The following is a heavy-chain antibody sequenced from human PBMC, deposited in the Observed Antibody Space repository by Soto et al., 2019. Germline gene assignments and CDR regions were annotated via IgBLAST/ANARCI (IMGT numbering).Heavy chain of an antibody. CDR1: GFTFSSYT. V-gene: IGHV3-21*01. Sequence: GSLRLSCAASGFTFSSYTMNWVRQAPGKGLEWVAFITSGSDYIYYADSVKGRFTISRDDTNNSLFLQMSSLRAEDTAVYYCTREHVVTIFRRGQRGSFDNWSQGTLVTVSS. D-gene: IGHD3-9*01. J-gene: IGHJ4*02. CDR3: TREHVVTIFRRGQRGSFDN. CDR2: ITSGSDYI.